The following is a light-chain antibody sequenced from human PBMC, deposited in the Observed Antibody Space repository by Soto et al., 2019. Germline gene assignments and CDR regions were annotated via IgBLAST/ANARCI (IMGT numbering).Light chain of an antibody. J-gene: IGKJ3*01. CDR2: AAS. V-gene: IGKV3-20*01. Sequence: EIVLTQSPGTLSLSPGERATLSCRASQSVSSNYLAWYQQKPGQAPRLLIYAASNRATGIPDRFSGSGSGTDFTLTISRLEPEDFAVYYCQQYGSSPLTFGPGTKVEIK. CDR3: QQYGSSPLT. CDR1: QSVSSNY.